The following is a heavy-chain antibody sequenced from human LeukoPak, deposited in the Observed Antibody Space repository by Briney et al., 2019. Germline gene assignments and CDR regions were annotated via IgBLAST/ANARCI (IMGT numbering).Heavy chain of an antibody. CDR2: IIPIFGTA. CDR1: GYTFTGYY. J-gene: IGHJ4*02. D-gene: IGHD3-22*01. Sequence: SVKVSCKASGYTFTGYYMHWVRQAPGQGLEWMGWIIPIFGTANYAQKFQGRVTITADESTSTAYMELSSLRSEDTAVYYCASGYYYDSSGPRGRRYYFDYWGQGTLVTVSS. V-gene: IGHV1-69*13. CDR3: ASGYYYDSSGPRGRRYYFDY.